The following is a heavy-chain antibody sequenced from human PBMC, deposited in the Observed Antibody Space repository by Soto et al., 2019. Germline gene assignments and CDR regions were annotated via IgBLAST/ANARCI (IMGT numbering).Heavy chain of an antibody. CDR1: GFTFSSYA. CDR2: ISVTGGST. D-gene: IGHD5-18*01. J-gene: IGHJ4*02. Sequence: GGSLRLSCAASGFTFSSYAMSWVRQAPGKGLEWVSAISVTGGSTYYADSVKGRFTISRDNSKNTLYLQMNSLRAEDTAVYYCAKVKRGYSYGYYYWGQGTLVTVSS. CDR3: AKVKRGYSYGYYY. V-gene: IGHV3-23*01.